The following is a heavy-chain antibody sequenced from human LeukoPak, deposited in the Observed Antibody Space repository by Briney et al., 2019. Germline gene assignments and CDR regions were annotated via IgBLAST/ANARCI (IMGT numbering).Heavy chain of an antibody. CDR2: ISSSSSYI. J-gene: IGHJ3*01. V-gene: IGHV3-21*04. D-gene: IGHD3-10*01. CDR3: AKEFGVTSDAFDV. Sequence: GGSLRLSCAASGFTFSSYSMNWVRQAPGKGLEWVSSISSSSSYIYCADSVKGRFTISRDNSKNTLYLQMNSLRAEDTAVYYCAKEFGVTSDAFDVWGQGTMVTVSS. CDR1: GFTFSSYS.